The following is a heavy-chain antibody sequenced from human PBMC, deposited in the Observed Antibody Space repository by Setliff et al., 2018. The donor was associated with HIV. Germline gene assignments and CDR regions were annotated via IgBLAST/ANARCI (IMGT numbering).Heavy chain of an antibody. CDR2: INPKSGGT. CDR3: ARDGGGPGDYNYYYMDV. CDR1: GYTFTDYY. J-gene: IGHJ6*03. Sequence: ASVKVSCNASGYTFTDYYMHWVRQAPGQGLEWMGWINPKSGGTNSALKFKGRVTMPRDTSISTAYMELSSLRSDDTAVYYCARDGGGPGDYNYYYMDVWAKGTTVTVSS. V-gene: IGHV1-2*02. D-gene: IGHD3-16*01.